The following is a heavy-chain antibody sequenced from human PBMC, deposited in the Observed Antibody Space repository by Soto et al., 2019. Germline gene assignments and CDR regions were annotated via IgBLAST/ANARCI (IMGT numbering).Heavy chain of an antibody. CDR3: ARDMYSSDYFVKWFEP. V-gene: IGHV3-30*04. Sequence: QVRLVESGGGVVQPGRSLRLSCTASGFSFSSYAMYWFRQPPGKGLEWVAVISKDGMNKNYADSVKGRATVSRDNANYSLDLQLNSLRGEETAMYYCARDMYSSDYFVKWFEPWGEGTLVTVSS. D-gene: IGHD6-19*01. CDR1: GFSFSSYA. J-gene: IGHJ5*02. CDR2: ISKDGMNK.